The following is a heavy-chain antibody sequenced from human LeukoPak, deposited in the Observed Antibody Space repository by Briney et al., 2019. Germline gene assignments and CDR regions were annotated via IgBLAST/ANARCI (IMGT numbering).Heavy chain of an antibody. D-gene: IGHD1-14*01. CDR2: IYSSGSS. V-gene: IGHV4-4*07. CDR1: GGSISSHY. CDR3: ARGIMKYYFDY. J-gene: IGHJ4*02. Sequence: SETLSLTCIVSGGSISSHYWSWVRQPAGKGLEWIGRIYSSGSSNYNPSLKSRVTMSVDTSKNQFSLKLSSVTAADTAVYYCARGIMKYYFDYWGQGTLVTVSS.